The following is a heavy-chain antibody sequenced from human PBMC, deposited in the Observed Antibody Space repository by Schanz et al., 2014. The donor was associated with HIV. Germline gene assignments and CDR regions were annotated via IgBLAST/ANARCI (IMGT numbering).Heavy chain of an antibody. Sequence: VQLVESGGRLVKPGASLTLSCITSGSPLSGYSMNWVRQAPGKGLELVSSISGSSSKIYYAQSIKDRFIVSRDNAQNLVFLQLNSLRVEDTAVYFCARDGYNSLSRKDYYFDSWGQGTLVTVSS. D-gene: IGHD1-1*01. J-gene: IGHJ4*02. CDR3: ARDGYNSLSRKDYYFDS. CDR1: GSPLSGYS. V-gene: IGHV3-21*01. CDR2: ISGSSSKI.